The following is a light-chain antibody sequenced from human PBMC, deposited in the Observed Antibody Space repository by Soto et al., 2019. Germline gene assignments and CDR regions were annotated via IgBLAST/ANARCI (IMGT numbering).Light chain of an antibody. CDR3: SSFAGSYRWV. J-gene: IGLJ3*02. Sequence: QSALTQPPSASGSPGRSVTISCTGTSSDVGGYNYVSWYQQHPGQAPKLMIYEVSERPSGVPDRFSGSKSGNTASLTVSGLQPEDEADYYCSSFAGSYRWVFGGGTKLTVL. CDR2: EVS. CDR1: SSDVGGYNY. V-gene: IGLV2-8*01.